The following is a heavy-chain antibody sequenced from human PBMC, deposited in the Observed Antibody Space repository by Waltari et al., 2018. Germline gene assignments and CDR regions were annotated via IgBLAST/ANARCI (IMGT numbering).Heavy chain of an antibody. CDR3: ATGPKFVVVIAAIPYFDY. D-gene: IGHD2-21*01. CDR2: FDPEDGET. CDR1: GYTLTELS. J-gene: IGHJ4*02. Sequence: QVQLVQSGAEVKKPGASVKVSCKVSGYTLTELSMPWVRQAPGKGLEWMGGFDPEDGETIYAQKFQGRVTMTEDTSTDTAYMELSSLRSEDTAVYYCATGPKFVVVIAAIPYFDYWGQGTLVTVSS. V-gene: IGHV1-24*01.